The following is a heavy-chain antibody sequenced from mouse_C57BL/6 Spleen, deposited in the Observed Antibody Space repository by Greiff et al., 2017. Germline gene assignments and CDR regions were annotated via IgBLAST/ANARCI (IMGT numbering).Heavy chain of an antibody. CDR3: ARGGTTGGWFAY. J-gene: IGHJ3*01. D-gene: IGHD1-1*01. Sequence: QVQLQQPGAELVMPGASVKLSCKASGYTFTSYWMRWVKQRPGQGLEWIGEIYPSDSYTNYNQKFKGKSTLTVDKSSSTAYMQLSSLTSEDAAVYYCARGGTTGGWFAYWGQGTLVTVSA. CDR2: IYPSDSYT. CDR1: GYTFTSYW. V-gene: IGHV1-69*01.